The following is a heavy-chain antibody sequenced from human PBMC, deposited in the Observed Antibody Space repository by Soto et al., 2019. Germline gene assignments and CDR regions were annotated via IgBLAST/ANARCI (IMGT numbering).Heavy chain of an antibody. CDR2: IKEDGNEK. Sequence: PGGSLRLSCAASRFSFANYWMSWVRQAPGKGLEWVGHIKEDGNEKSYADSVKGRFTISRDNAKKSVYPQMNSMRAEDTAVYYCARGIDDQASYGMDLWGQGTTVTVSS. CDR1: RFSFANYW. CDR3: ARGIDDQASYGMDL. J-gene: IGHJ6*02. V-gene: IGHV3-7*01.